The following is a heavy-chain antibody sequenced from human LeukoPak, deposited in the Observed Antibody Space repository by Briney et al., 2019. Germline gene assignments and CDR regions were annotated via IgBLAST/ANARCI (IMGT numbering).Heavy chain of an antibody. CDR2: IYSSGTT. Sequence: PSETLSLTCIVSGGSIRSYYWSWIRQPAGKGLEWIGRIYSSGTTNSSASLKSRVTMSVDTSKKQFSLMLSSVTAAGTAVYYCAREYGPGEVYFDDWGQGTLVTVSS. V-gene: IGHV4-4*07. CDR3: AREYGPGEVYFDD. J-gene: IGHJ4*02. D-gene: IGHD1-26*01. CDR1: GGSIRSYY.